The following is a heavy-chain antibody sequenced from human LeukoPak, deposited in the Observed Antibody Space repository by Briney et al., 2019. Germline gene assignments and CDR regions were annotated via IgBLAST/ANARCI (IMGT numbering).Heavy chain of an antibody. D-gene: IGHD3-22*01. V-gene: IGHV4-39*07. CDR2: IYYSGST. CDR3: ARMGYCDSSGRYRGAFDI. J-gene: IGHJ3*02. Sequence: PSETLSLTCTVSGGSISSSSYYWGWIRQPPGTGLEWIGSIYYSGSTYYNPSLKSRVIISVDRSKNQFSLKLSSVTAADTAVYYCARMGYCDSSGRYRGAFDIWGQGTMVTVSS. CDR1: GGSISSSSYY.